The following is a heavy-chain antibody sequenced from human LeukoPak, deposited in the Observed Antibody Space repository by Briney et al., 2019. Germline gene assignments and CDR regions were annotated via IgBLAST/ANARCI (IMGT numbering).Heavy chain of an antibody. CDR3: AKDLWSYTMVPPAIDY. Sequence: GGSLRLSCAASGFTFSSYGMSWVRQAPGKGLEWVSAISGSGGSTYYADSVKGRFTISRDNSKNTLYLQMNSLRAEDTAVYYCAKDLWSYTMVPPAIDYWGQGTLVTVSS. CDR1: GFTFSSYG. CDR2: ISGSGGST. D-gene: IGHD3-10*01. V-gene: IGHV3-23*01. J-gene: IGHJ4*02.